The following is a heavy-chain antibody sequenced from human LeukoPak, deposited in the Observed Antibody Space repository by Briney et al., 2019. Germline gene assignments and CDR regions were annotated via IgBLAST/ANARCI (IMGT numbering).Heavy chain of an antibody. J-gene: IGHJ4*02. Sequence: GGSLRLSCAASGFTVSSKYMSWVRQAPGKGLEWVSLIYSGGITYYADSVKGRFTISRDNSKNTLYLQMKSLRAEDTAVYYCAKSVAGPFDYWGQGTLVTVSS. CDR3: AKSVAGPFDY. V-gene: IGHV3-53*01. CDR2: IYSGGIT. CDR1: GFTVSSKY. D-gene: IGHD6-19*01.